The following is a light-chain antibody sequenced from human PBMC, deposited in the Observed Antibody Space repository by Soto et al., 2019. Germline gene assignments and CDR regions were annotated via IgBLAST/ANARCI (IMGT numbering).Light chain of an antibody. CDR3: QQGHNWPLT. V-gene: IGKV1-39*01. CDR2: AAS. J-gene: IGKJ2*01. CDR1: QSISSY. Sequence: DIQMTQSPSSLSASVGDRVTITCRASQSISSYLYSYQQKPGKVPKVLIYAASTRATGVPARFTGSGSGSEFTLTVSGLQAEDCAVYYCQQGHNWPLTFGQGTRLEI.